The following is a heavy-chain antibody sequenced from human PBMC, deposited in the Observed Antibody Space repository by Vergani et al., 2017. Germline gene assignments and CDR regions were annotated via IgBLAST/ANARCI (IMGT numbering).Heavy chain of an antibody. D-gene: IGHD1-1*01. Sequence: QVQLVESGGGVFRPGRPLNLSCAAPGFPFGSYGMQWVRQAPGKGLEWVAVIWYDGSNEYYADSVKGRFPNSRDNSKNTLYLQMNSLRAEDTAVYYCAREASTRYMDVWGKGTTVTVSS. CDR1: GFPFGSYG. J-gene: IGHJ6*03. CDR3: AREASTRYMDV. V-gene: IGHV3-33*01. CDR2: IWYDGSNE.